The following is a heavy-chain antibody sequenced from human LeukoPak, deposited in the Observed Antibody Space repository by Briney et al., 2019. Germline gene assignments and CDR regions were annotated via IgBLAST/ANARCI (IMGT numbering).Heavy chain of an antibody. V-gene: IGHV3-23*01. CDR1: GFNFNTYA. J-gene: IGHJ4*02. Sequence: GGSLRLSCVASGFNFNTYAMSWVRQAPGKGLEWVSAISGSDPGTYYADSVKGRFTISRDNSKNTLYLQMNSLRAEDAAVYYCAREMRNWNDALYWGQGTLVTVSS. D-gene: IGHD1-20*01. CDR3: AREMRNWNDALY. CDR2: ISGSDPGT.